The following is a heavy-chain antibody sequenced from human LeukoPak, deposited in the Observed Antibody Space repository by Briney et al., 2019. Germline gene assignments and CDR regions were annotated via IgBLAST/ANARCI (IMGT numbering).Heavy chain of an antibody. CDR2: ISWNSGSI. D-gene: IGHD3-22*01. J-gene: IGHJ4*02. V-gene: IGHV3-9*01. CDR1: GFTFDDYA. Sequence: GGSLRLSCAASGFTFDDYAMHWVRQAPGKGLEWVSGISWNSGSIGYADSVKGRFTISRDNAKNSLYLQMNSLRAEDTALYYCAKGDYHDSSGYNDYWGQGTLVTVSS. CDR3: AKGDYHDSSGYNDY.